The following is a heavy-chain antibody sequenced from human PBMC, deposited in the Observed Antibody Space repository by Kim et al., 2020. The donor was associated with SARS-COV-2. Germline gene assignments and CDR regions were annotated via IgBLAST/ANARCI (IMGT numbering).Heavy chain of an antibody. J-gene: IGHJ4*02. D-gene: IGHD4-17*01. CDR3: ARDPVTTTGGELDY. Sequence: GGSLRLSCEASGFIFRDYAMHWVRQAPGKGLEWVAFISYDGTNQFYADSVNGRFTISRDTSKNTVDLHMSSLRPEDTAVYYCARDPVTTTGGELDYWGQG. V-gene: IGHV3-30-3*01. CDR1: GFIFRDYA. CDR2: ISYDGTNQ.